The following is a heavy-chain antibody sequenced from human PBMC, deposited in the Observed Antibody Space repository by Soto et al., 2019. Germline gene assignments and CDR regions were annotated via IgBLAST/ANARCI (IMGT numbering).Heavy chain of an antibody. Sequence: QVQLVQSGAEVKKPGASVKVSCKASGYTFTSYAMHWVRQAPGQRLEWMGWINAGNGNTKYSQKFQGRVTITRDTSASTAYMELSSLRSEDTAVYYCARVWPQLAYYYYGMDVWGQGTTVTVSS. V-gene: IGHV1-3*01. CDR1: GYTFTSYA. J-gene: IGHJ6*02. D-gene: IGHD6-13*01. CDR2: INAGNGNT. CDR3: ARVWPQLAYYYYGMDV.